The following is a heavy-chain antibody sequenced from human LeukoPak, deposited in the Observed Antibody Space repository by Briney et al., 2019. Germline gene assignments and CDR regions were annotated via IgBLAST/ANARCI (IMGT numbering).Heavy chain of an antibody. D-gene: IGHD2-21*01. CDR3: ARSLRNGFDI. CDR2: INHSGST. CDR1: GVSFNGYY. J-gene: IGHJ3*02. Sequence: SETLSLTCTVYGVSFNGYYWSWIRQPPGKGLEWIGEINHSGSTNYNPSLKSRVSISVDTSKKQFSLKLSSVTAADTAVYYCARSLRNGFDIWGQGTMVTVSS. V-gene: IGHV4-34*01.